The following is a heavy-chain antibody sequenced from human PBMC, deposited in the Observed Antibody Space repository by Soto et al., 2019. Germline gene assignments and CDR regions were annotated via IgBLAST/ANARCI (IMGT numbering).Heavy chain of an antibody. CDR2: ISADTGAR. CDR3: ARTTVYRSMCSLLDP. V-gene: IGHV1-18*01. J-gene: IGHJ5*02. Sequence: QDQLVQSGGEVEKPGASVKVSCKASGYTFTRYGISWVRQAPGQGLEWMGWISADTGARSYAQKFQGSATMTTDMATTTAYMELRSLRSDDTAVYYCARTTVYRSMCSLLDPWGQATQVTVSS. D-gene: IGHD2-15*01. CDR1: GYTFTRYG.